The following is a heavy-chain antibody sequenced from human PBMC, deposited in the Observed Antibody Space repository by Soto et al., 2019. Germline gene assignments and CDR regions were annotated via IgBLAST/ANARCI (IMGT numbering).Heavy chain of an antibody. D-gene: IGHD3-22*01. CDR1: GFSLSTREVG. V-gene: IGHV2-5*02. CDR3: AHAYDGTSRY. CDR2: IYWDDSK. J-gene: IGHJ4*02. Sequence: QITLKESGPTLVKPTQTLTLTCTFSGFSLSTREVGVGWIRQPPRKALEWLAVIYWDDSKHYSPSLKSRVTITKDTSKNQVVLAVTNMDPVDTAIYYCAHAYDGTSRYWGQGTLGTFSS.